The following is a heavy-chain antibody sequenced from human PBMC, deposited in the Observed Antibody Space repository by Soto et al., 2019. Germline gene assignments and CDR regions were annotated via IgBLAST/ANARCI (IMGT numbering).Heavy chain of an antibody. CDR3: ARGYCSSTSCPLDYYYGMDV. Sequence: PGGSLRLSCAASGFTFSSYSMNWVRQAPGKGLEWVSSISSSSYIYYADSVKGRFTISRDNAKKSLYLQMKSLRAEDTAVYYCARGYCSSTSCPLDYYYGMDVWGQGTTVTVSS. CDR2: ISSSSYI. D-gene: IGHD2-2*01. J-gene: IGHJ6*02. CDR1: GFTFSSYS. V-gene: IGHV3-21*01.